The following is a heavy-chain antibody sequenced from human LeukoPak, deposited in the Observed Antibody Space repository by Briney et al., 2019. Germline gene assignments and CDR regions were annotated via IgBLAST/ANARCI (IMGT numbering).Heavy chain of an antibody. CDR3: ARIWSGSSPDAFDI. D-gene: IGHD1-26*01. V-gene: IGHV2-70*11. J-gene: IGHJ3*02. CDR1: GFSLRTGGRC. CDR2: IDWDDDK. Sequence: ESGPTLVNPTQTLTLTWTFSGFSLRTGGRCVRWIRQPPGKALEWLSRIDWDDDKYSSTYLKTRLTISKDTSKNQVVLTMTNMDPLDTATYYCARIWSGSSPDAFDIWGQGTMVTVSS.